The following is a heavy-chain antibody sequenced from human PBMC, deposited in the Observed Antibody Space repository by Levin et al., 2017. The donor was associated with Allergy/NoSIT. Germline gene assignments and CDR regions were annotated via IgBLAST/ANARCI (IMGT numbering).Heavy chain of an antibody. D-gene: IGHD3-10*01. J-gene: IGHJ4*02. CDR2: IRSKAYGGTT. CDR3: TRDPPLGYGSGSYYDY. Sequence: GESLKISCTASGFTFGDYAMSWFRQAPGKGLEWVGFIRSKAYGGTTEYAASVKGRFTISRDDSKSIAYLQMNSLKTEDTAVYYCTRDPPLGYGSGSYYDYWGQGTLVTVSS. V-gene: IGHV3-49*03. CDR1: GFTFGDYA.